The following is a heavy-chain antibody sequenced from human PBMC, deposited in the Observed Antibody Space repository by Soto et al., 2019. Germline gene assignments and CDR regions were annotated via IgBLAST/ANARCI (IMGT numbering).Heavy chain of an antibody. D-gene: IGHD3-10*01. Sequence: LTCPVSGVSLSSCYLSWIRHPPGKGLEWIGYIYYSGSTNYNPSLKSRVTISVDTSKNQFSLKLSSVNAADTAVYYCARVRGSGSSFYYYGMDVWGQGTTVTVSS. CDR3: ARVRGSGSSFYYYGMDV. J-gene: IGHJ6*02. CDR2: IYYSGST. V-gene: IGHV4-59*01. CDR1: GVSLSSCY.